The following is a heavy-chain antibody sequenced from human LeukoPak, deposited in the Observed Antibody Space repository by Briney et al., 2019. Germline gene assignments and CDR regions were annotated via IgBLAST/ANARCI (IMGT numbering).Heavy chain of an antibody. J-gene: IGHJ4*02. CDR2: INHSGST. D-gene: IGHD4-17*01. CDR1: GGSFSGYY. Sequence: NPSETLSLTCAVYGGSFSGYYWSWIRQPPGKGLEWIGEINHSGSTNYNPSLKSRVTISVDTSKNQFSLKLSSVTAADTAVYYCARGLWTTWFDYWGQGTLVTVSS. CDR3: ARGLWTTWFDY. V-gene: IGHV4-34*01.